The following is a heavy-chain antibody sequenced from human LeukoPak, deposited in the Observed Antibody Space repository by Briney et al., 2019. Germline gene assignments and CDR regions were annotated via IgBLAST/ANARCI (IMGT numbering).Heavy chain of an antibody. J-gene: IGHJ3*02. CDR1: GYNFTSYW. CDR3: ARHRRFLEWPDAFDI. D-gene: IGHD3-3*01. Sequence: GESLKISCKGSGYNFTSYWIGWVRQMPGKGLEWMGIIYPGDSDTRYSPSFQGQVTISADKSISTAYLQWSSLKASDTAMYYCARHRRFLEWPDAFDIWGQGTMVTVSS. V-gene: IGHV5-51*01. CDR2: IYPGDSDT.